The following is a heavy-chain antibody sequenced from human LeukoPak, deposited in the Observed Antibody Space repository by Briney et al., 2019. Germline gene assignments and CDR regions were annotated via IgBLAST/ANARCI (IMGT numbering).Heavy chain of an antibody. Sequence: GGSLRLSCAASGFTFSTYSRNWVRQAPGKGREWVSSISGSSIYIYYADSVKGRFTISRDNAKNSLYLQMNSLRAEDTAVYYCARDPPYYDSSGYYYDYWGQGTLVTVSS. CDR1: GFTFSTYS. CDR3: ARDPPYYDSSGYYYDY. J-gene: IGHJ4*02. V-gene: IGHV3-21*01. CDR2: ISGSSIYI. D-gene: IGHD3-22*01.